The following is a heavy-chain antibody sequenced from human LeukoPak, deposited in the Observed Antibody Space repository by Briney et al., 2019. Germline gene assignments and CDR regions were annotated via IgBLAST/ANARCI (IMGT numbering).Heavy chain of an antibody. J-gene: IGHJ6*03. D-gene: IGHD3-3*01. CDR1: GYTFTSYA. CDR2: INTNTGNP. Sequence: ASVKVSCKASGYTFTSYAMNWVRQAPGQGLEWMGWINTNTGNPTYAQGFTGRFVFSLDTSVSTAYLQISSLKAEDTAVYYCARDGSNWGIFGVVIRYYYYMDVWGKGTTVTVSS. V-gene: IGHV7-4-1*02. CDR3: ARDGSNWGIFGVVIRYYYYMDV.